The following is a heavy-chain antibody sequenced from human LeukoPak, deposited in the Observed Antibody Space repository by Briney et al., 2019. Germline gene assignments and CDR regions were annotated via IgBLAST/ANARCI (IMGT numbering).Heavy chain of an antibody. J-gene: IGHJ3*01. D-gene: IGHD1-26*01. CDR3: ARQFLVGSTFHAFDL. V-gene: IGHV4-39*07. CDR2: FYYSGST. Sequence: SETLSLTCSVSGGSISSNSYYWGWIRQPPGKGLEWIGSFYYSGSTYYNPSLKSRVTISLDMSKSQFSLKLSSVTAADMAVYFCARQFLVGSTFHAFDLWGQGTRVTVSS. CDR1: GGSISSNSYY.